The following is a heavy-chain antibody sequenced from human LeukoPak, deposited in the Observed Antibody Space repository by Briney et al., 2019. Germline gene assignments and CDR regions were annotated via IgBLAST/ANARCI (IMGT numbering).Heavy chain of an antibody. J-gene: IGHJ4*02. V-gene: IGHV4-59*12. D-gene: IGHD3-22*01. CDR1: GGSISSYY. CDR3: ARAGYYYDSSGYYDLNFDY. Sequence: PSETLSLTCTVSGGSISSYYWSWIRQPPGKGLEWIGYIYYSGSTNYNPSLKSRVTISVDTSKNQFSLKLSSVTAADTAVYYCARAGYYYDSSGYYDLNFDYWGQGTLVTVSS. CDR2: IYYSGST.